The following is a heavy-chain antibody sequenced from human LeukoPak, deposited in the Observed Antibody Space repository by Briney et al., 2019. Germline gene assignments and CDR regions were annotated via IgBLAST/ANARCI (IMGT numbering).Heavy chain of an antibody. D-gene: IGHD3-10*01. Sequence: GASVKVSCKASGFTVTSSAVQWVRQARGQRLEWIGWIVVGSGNTNYAQKFQERVTITRDMSTSTAYMELSSLRSEDTAVYYCAAESSYYYGSGSWGQGTLVTVSS. CDR2: IVVGSGNT. J-gene: IGHJ4*02. CDR1: GFTVTSSA. V-gene: IGHV1-58*01. CDR3: AAESSYYYGSGS.